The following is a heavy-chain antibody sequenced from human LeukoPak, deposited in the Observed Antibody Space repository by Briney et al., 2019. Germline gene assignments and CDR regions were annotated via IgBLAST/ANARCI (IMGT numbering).Heavy chain of an antibody. CDR2: IRYDGTPN. CDR3: AKIVCENNRFTPAAAD. CDR1: GFTFSSCG. Sequence: PGGSLRLSCIASGFTFSSCGMQWVRLTPGRGLEWLAYIRYDGTPNYYAESVRGRFSVSRDNSKNILYLQMNSLGQEDTALYYCAKIVCENNRFTPAAADWGQGTPVIVSS. V-gene: IGHV3-30*02. J-gene: IGHJ4*02. D-gene: IGHD2-15*01.